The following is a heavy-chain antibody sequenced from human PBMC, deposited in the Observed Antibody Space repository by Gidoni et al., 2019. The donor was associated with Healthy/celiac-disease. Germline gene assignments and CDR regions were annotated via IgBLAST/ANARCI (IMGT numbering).Heavy chain of an antibody. CDR3: ARDCSSTSCRDAFDI. J-gene: IGHJ3*02. CDR1: GGTFSSYA. CDR2: ITPIFGTA. V-gene: IGHV1-69*01. Sequence: QVQLVQSGAEVKKPGSSVQVSCKASGGTFSSYAISWVRQAPGQGLEWMGGITPIFGTANYAQKFQGRVTITTDESTSTAYMELSRLRSEDTAVYYCARDCSSTSCRDAFDIWGQGTMVTVSS. D-gene: IGHD2-2*01.